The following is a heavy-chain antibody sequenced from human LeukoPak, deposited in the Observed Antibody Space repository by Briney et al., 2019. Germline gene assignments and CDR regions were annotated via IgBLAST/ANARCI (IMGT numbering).Heavy chain of an antibody. Sequence: SETLSLTCTVSGGSVSSGSYYWSWIRQPPGKGLEWIGYIYYSGSTNYNPSLKSRVTISVDTSKNQFSLKLSSVTAADTAVYYCARGPPYIVVVTPNGFFHYWGQGTLVTVSS. CDR3: ARGPPYIVVVTPNGFFHY. D-gene: IGHD2-21*02. V-gene: IGHV4-61*01. CDR2: IYYSGST. CDR1: GGSVSSGSYY. J-gene: IGHJ4*02.